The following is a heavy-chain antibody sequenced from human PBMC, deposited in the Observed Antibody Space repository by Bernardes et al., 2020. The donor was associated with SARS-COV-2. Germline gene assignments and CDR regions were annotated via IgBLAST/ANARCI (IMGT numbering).Heavy chain of an antibody. Sequence: ASVKVSCKASGYSFSEYALNWVRQAPGQGLEWMGWINTNTGNPTYAQDFAGRFVFSLDTSVNTAYLQISSLQAEDTAVYYCARADGYFGSDSGWNWFDPWGQGTLVTVSS. CDR1: GYSFSEYA. J-gene: IGHJ5*02. D-gene: IGHD5-12*01. CDR2: INTNTGNP. V-gene: IGHV7-4-1*02. CDR3: ARADGYFGSDSGWNWFDP.